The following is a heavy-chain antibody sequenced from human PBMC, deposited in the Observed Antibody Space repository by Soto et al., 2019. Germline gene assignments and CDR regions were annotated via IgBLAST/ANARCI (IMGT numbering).Heavy chain of an antibody. Sequence: QDELVQSGAEVKKHGASVKVSCKASGYTFTSYGISWVRQAPGQGLEWMGWISSYNAKTNYEQKLQGRVTMTTDTSTNTAYRELRSLKIDDTAVYYCAREGVYRGAYYYYGMDVWGQGTTVTVSS. CDR1: GYTFTSYG. CDR2: ISSYNAKT. V-gene: IGHV1-18*01. D-gene: IGHD3-10*01. J-gene: IGHJ6*02. CDR3: AREGVYRGAYYYYGMDV.